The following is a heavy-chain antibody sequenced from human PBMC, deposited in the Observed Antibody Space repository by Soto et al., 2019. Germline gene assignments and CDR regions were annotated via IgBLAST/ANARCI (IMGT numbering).Heavy chain of an antibody. CDR3: ARVGYSSGWYDF. CDR2: MNPNSGNT. J-gene: IGHJ4*02. V-gene: IGHV1-8*01. Sequence: SSVKVSCKASGYTLTSYDINWVRQATGQGLEWMGWMNPNSGNTGYAQKFQGRVTMTRNTSISTAYMELSSLRSEDTAVYYCARVGYSSGWYDFWGQGTLVTVSS. CDR1: GYTLTSYD. D-gene: IGHD6-19*01.